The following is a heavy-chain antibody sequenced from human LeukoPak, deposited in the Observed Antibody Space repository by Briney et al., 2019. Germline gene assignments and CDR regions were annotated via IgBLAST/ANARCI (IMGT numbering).Heavy chain of an antibody. CDR2: ISNTGTT. CDR1: GAAIRGFY. Sequence: PSETLSLTCTVSGAAIRGFYWSWFRQPPGKGLDWIGHISNTGTTTYNPSLKSRVTISEYMFENQFSLSLSSVTAADTAVYYCARAIPGNPFDYWGQGTLVTVSS. D-gene: IGHD1-20*01. J-gene: IGHJ4*02. CDR3: ARAIPGNPFDY. V-gene: IGHV4-59*01.